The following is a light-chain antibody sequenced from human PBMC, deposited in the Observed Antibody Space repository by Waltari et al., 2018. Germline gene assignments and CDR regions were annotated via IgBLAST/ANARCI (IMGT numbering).Light chain of an antibody. J-gene: IGLJ1*01. V-gene: IGLV1-40*01. CDR2: GNS. CDR3: QSYDSSLSGYV. Sequence: QSVLTQPPSVSGAPGQRVTISCTGSSSNIGAGYDVHWYQHLPGTAPKLLLYGNSNRPSGGPDRCAGSKSGTSASLASTGLQAEDEADYYCQSYDSSLSGYVFGTGTKVTVL. CDR1: SSNIGAGYD.